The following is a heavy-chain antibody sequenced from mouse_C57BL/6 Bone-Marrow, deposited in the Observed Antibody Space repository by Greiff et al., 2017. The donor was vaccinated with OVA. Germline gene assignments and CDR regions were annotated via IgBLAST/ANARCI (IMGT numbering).Heavy chain of an antibody. CDR3: ARRGNSHWYFDV. CDR1: GYTFTSYW. D-gene: IGHD2-1*01. V-gene: IGHV1-69*01. CDR2: IDPSDSYT. Sequence: QVHVKQPGAELVMPGASVKLSCKASGYTFTSYWMHWVKQRPGQGLEWIGEIDPSDSYTNYNQKFKGKSTLTVDKSSSTAYMQLSSLTSEDSAVYYCARRGNSHWYFDVWGTGTTVTVSS. J-gene: IGHJ1*03.